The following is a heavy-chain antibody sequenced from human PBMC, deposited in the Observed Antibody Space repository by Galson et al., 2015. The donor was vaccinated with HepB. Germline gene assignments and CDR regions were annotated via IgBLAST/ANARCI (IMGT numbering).Heavy chain of an antibody. V-gene: IGHV3-30*18. CDR2: ISYDGSNK. Sequence: SLRLSCAASGFTFSSYGMHWVRQAPGKGLEWVAVISYDGSNKYYADSVKGRFTISRDNSKNTLYLQMNSLRAEDTAVYYCAKGLVGNYDSSGSDYCGQGTLVTVSS. J-gene: IGHJ4*02. D-gene: IGHD3-22*01. CDR1: GFTFSSYG. CDR3: AKGLVGNYDSSGSDY.